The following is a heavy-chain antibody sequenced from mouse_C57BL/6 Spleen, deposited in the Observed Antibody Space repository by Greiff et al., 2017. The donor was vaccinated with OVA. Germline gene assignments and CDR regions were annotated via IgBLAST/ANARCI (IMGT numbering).Heavy chain of an antibody. Sequence: VQLQQPGAELVRPGSSVKLSCKASGYTFTSYWMDWVKQRPGQGLEWIGNIYPSDSATHYNQKFKDKATLTVDKSSSTAYMQLSSLTSEDSAVYYCARGGVQDYWGQGTTLTVSS. V-gene: IGHV1-61*01. CDR2: IYPSDSAT. J-gene: IGHJ2*01. CDR3: ARGGVQDY. CDR1: GYTFTSYW. D-gene: IGHD2-14*01.